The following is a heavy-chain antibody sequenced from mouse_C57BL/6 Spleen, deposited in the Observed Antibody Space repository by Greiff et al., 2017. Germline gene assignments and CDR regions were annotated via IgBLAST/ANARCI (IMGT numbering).Heavy chain of an antibody. D-gene: IGHD2-3*01. J-gene: IGHJ4*01. CDR3: ARFYGSYYSSYAMDY. CDR2: ISGGGGNT. CDR1: GFTFSSYT. V-gene: IGHV5-9*01. Sequence: EVQLVESGGGLVKPGGSLKLSCAASGFTFSSYTMSWVRQTPEKRLEWVATISGGGGNTYYPDSVKGRFTISRDNAKNTLYLQMSSLRSEDTALYYCARFYGSYYSSYAMDYWGQGASVTVSS.